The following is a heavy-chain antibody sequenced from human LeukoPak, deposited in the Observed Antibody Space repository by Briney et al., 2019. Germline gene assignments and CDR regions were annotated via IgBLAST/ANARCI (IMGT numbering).Heavy chain of an antibody. CDR2: INPSGGST. V-gene: IGHV1-46*01. J-gene: IGHJ4*02. Sequence: EASVKVSCKASGYTFTSYYMHCVRHAPRQGLEWMGIINPSGGSTSYAQKFQGRVTMTRDTSTSTVYMELSSLRSEDTAVYYCATLVVPAGWGQGALVTVSS. D-gene: IGHD2-2*01. CDR1: GYTFTSYY. CDR3: ATLVVPAG.